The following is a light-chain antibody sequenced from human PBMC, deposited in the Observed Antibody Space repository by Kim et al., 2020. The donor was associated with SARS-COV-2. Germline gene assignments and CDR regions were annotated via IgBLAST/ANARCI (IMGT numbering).Light chain of an antibody. V-gene: IGKV3-11*01. J-gene: IGKJ1*01. CDR1: QCIERY. Sequence: WSPGEGAPLSRGASQCIERYLAWYQQTPGQATRLVIYDSSYGATGIPARFSGSGSGTDFTLASSSLEPEDFAVYYCQQRRYWPRTFGQGTKVDIK. CDR3: QQRRYWPRT. CDR2: DSS.